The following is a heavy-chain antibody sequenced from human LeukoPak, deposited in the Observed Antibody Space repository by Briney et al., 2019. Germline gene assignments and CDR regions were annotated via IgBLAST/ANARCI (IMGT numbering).Heavy chain of an antibody. Sequence: PSETLSLTCTVSGGSVRSYYWTWMRQPPGKELEWLGYIYYTGTTNYNPSLKSRLTISVDTSKDHSSLKLSSVTAADTAVYYCAREVTGTSGSFDYWGQGALVTVSS. J-gene: IGHJ4*02. D-gene: IGHD6-19*01. CDR2: IYYTGTT. CDR3: AREVTGTSGSFDY. CDR1: GGSVRSYY. V-gene: IGHV4-59*02.